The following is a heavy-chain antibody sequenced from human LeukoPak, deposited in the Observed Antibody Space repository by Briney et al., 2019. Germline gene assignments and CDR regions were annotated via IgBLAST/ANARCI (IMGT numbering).Heavy chain of an antibody. CDR1: GGSISSSGYY. J-gene: IGHJ5*02. CDR2: IYYSGST. V-gene: IGHV4-39*01. D-gene: IGHD1-26*01. CDR3: ARHEYSGSYYGLSWFDP. Sequence: SETLSLTCTVSGGSISSSGYYWGWIRQPPGKGLEWIASIYYSGSTYYNPSLKSRVTISVDTSKNQLSLKPRSLTAADTAVYYCARHEYSGSYYGLSWFDPWGQGTLVTVSS.